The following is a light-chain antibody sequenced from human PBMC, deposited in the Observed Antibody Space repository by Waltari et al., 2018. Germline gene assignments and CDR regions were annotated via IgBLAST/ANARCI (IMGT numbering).Light chain of an antibody. J-gene: IGKJ2*01. Sequence: EIELTQSPATLSVSPGERATLTCRASQIITSFLAWYQQKPGQAPRLLIYGTSTRATGIPERFSGSGSGTEFTLTISSLQSEDFAVYYCQQYNNCPPTFGQGTKLEIK. CDR3: QQYNNCPPT. V-gene: IGKV3-15*01. CDR1: QIITSF. CDR2: GTS.